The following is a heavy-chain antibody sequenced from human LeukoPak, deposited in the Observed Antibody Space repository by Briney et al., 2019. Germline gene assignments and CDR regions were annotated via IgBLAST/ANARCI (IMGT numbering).Heavy chain of an antibody. Sequence: PGGSLRLSCSASGLTFSSYAMHWVRQAPGKGLEYVSAISSTGTYTYYADSVRGRFTISRENSKNTLYLQMSSLRADDTAVYYCSGHSSGWYADWGQGTLVTVSS. J-gene: IGHJ4*02. V-gene: IGHV3-64D*09. D-gene: IGHD6-19*01. CDR2: ISSTGTYT. CDR1: GLTFSSYA. CDR3: SGHSSGWYAD.